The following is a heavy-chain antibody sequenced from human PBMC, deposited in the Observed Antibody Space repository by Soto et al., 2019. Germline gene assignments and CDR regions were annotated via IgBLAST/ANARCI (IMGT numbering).Heavy chain of an antibody. CDR1: GFSLTTRPVG. J-gene: IGHJ4*02. V-gene: IGHV2-5*02. CDR3: ADRRDYYGNWDGGYFDS. D-gene: IGHD1-1*01. Sequence: QITLKESGPALMKATQTLTLTCTFSGFSLTTRPVGLGCLRQAPGKALEWLGFAYWDDDNRYNPSLNNRLSITKDTSKSQVVLKMTNMDPVDTATYYCADRRDYYGNWDGGYFDSWGPGTLVTVPS. CDR2: AYWDDDN.